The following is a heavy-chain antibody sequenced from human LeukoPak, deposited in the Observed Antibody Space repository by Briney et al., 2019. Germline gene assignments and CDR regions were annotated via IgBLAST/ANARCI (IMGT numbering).Heavy chain of an antibody. J-gene: IGHJ4*02. CDR2: ISGGGTIT. V-gene: IGHV3-23*01. CDR3: AKSRLTTVNFRRNSDF. D-gene: IGHD4-11*01. Sequence: LSGGSLRLSCAASGFTFSSYAMNWVRQAPGKGLEWVSGISGGGTITNYADSVKGRFTISRDNSKNTLYLQMNSLRAEDTAIFYCAKSRLTTVNFRRNSDFWGQGTLVTVSS. CDR1: GFTFSSYA.